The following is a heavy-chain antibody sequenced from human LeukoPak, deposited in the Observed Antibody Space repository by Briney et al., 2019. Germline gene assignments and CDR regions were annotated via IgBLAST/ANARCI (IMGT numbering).Heavy chain of an antibody. V-gene: IGHV4-59*01. J-gene: IGHJ4*02. D-gene: IGHD1-26*01. CDR2: IYYSGST. Sequence: SETLSLTCTVSGGSISSYYWSWIRQPPGKGLEWIGYIYYSGSTNYNPSLKSRVTISVDTSKNQFSLKLSSVTAADTAVYYCARVIGSYLSDWGQGTLVTVSS. CDR3: ARVIGSYLSD. CDR1: GGSISSYY.